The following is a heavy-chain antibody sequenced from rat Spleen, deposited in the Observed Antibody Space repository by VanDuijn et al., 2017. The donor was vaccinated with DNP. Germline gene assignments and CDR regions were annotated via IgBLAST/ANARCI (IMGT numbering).Heavy chain of an antibody. CDR3: VRVRSTGVDYGLDA. Sequence: EVQLVESGGDLVRPGRSLKVSCVASGFPFNTYWMTWIRQVPGKGLEWVASISSSGGSTYYPDSVKGRFTISRDNAKNTLYLQMNSLRSEDTATYYCVRVRSTGVDYGLDAWGQGTSVTVSS. CDR1: GFPFNTYW. CDR2: ISSSGGST. D-gene: IGHD4-1*01. V-gene: IGHV5-31*01. J-gene: IGHJ4*01.